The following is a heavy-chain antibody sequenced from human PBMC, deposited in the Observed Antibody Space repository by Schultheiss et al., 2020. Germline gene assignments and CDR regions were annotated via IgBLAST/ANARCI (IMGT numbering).Heavy chain of an antibody. Sequence: GGSLRLSCAASGFTFSSYGMHWVRQAPGKGLEWVSGISWNSGSIGYADSVKGRFTISRDNAKNSLYLQMNSLRPEDTALYYCARGGRYSSSSAQDYWGQGTLVTISS. CDR2: ISWNSGSI. V-gene: IGHV3-9*01. CDR3: ARGGRYSSSSAQDY. J-gene: IGHJ4*02. D-gene: IGHD6-6*01. CDR1: GFTFSSYG.